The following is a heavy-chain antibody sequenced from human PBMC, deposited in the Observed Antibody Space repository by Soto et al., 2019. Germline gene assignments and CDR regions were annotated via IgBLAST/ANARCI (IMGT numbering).Heavy chain of an antibody. Sequence: QLQLQESGSGLVKPSQTLSLTCAVSGGSISSGGYSWSWIRQPPGKGLEWIGYIYHSGSTYYNPSLKSRVTISVERSKNQFSLKLSSVTAADTAVYYCANSHAGAHITAAVHWGQGTLVTVSS. CDR2: IYHSGST. J-gene: IGHJ4*02. CDR1: GGSISSGGYS. V-gene: IGHV4-30-2*01. CDR3: ANSHAGAHITAAVH. D-gene: IGHD6-13*01.